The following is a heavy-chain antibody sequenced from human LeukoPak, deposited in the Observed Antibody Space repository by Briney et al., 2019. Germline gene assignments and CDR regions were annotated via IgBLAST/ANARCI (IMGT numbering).Heavy chain of an antibody. D-gene: IGHD6-13*01. CDR2: ISSSGSTI. CDR1: GFTFSSYE. J-gene: IGHJ6*03. Sequence: GGSLRLSCAASGFTFSSYEMNWVRQAPGKGLEWVSYISSSGSTIYYADSVKGRFTISRDNAKNSLYLQMNSLRAEDTAVYYCARRRQQLVEGIYYYYYYMDVWGKGTTVTVSS. V-gene: IGHV3-48*03. CDR3: ARRRQQLVEGIYYYYYYMDV.